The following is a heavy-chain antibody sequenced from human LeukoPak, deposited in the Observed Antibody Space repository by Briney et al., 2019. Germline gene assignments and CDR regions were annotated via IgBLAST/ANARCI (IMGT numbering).Heavy chain of an antibody. D-gene: IGHD6-19*01. J-gene: IGHJ4*02. Sequence: GGSLRLSCAASGFTFSSYSMNWVRQAPGKGLEWVSYISSSSSTIYYADSVKGRFTISRDNAKNSLYLQMNSLRAEDTAVYYCARDSKWLVRGAFAYWGQGTLVTVSS. V-gene: IGHV3-48*01. CDR3: ARDSKWLVRGAFAY. CDR2: ISSSSSTI. CDR1: GFTFSSYS.